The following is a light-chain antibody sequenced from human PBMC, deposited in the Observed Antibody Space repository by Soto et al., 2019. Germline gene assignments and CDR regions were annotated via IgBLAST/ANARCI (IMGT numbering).Light chain of an antibody. V-gene: IGLV1-44*01. CDR3: CCCSYAGSSSFPVL. J-gene: IGLJ2*01. Sequence: QPVLTQPLSASASPGQRVTISCSGGSSNIGSNTVAWYQHLPGTAPPRLIFTAGQRPSGVPGRFSGSKSGTSASLAISGLQSEDEAEYYCCCCSYAGSSSFPVLFGGGTQLTVL. CDR2: TAG. CDR1: SSNIGSNT.